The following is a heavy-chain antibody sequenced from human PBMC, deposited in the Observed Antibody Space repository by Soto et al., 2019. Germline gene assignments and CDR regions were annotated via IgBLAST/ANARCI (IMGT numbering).Heavy chain of an antibody. CDR1: GGSFSGYY. CDR2: INHSGST. D-gene: IGHD3-10*01. V-gene: IGHV4-34*01. J-gene: IGHJ4*02. CDR3: ARGYAGITMVRGVIITRYYFDY. Sequence: PSETLSLTCAVYGGSFSGYYWSWTRQPPGKGLEWIGEINHSGSTNYNPSLKSRVTISVDTSKNQFSLKLSSVTAADTAVYYCARGYAGITMVRGVIITRYYFDYWGQGTLVTVSS.